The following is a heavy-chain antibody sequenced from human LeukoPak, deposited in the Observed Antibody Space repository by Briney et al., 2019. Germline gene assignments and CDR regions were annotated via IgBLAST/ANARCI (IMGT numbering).Heavy chain of an antibody. V-gene: IGHV1-3*01. Sequence: GASVKVSCKASGYTFTSYAKHWVRQAPGQRLEWMGWINAGNGNTKYSQKFQGRVTITRDTSASTAYMELSSLRSEDTAVYYCARDPRPQQLLDYWGQGTLVTVSS. J-gene: IGHJ4*02. CDR3: ARDPRPQQLLDY. CDR2: INAGNGNT. D-gene: IGHD6-13*01. CDR1: GYTFTSYA.